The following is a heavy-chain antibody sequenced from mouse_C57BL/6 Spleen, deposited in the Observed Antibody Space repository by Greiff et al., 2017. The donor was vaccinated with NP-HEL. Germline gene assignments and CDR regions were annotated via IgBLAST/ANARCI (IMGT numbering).Heavy chain of an antibody. D-gene: IGHD4-1*01. CDR2: ISSGGSYT. Sequence: EVKLMESGGDLVKPGGSLKLSCAASGFTFSSYGMSWVRQTPDKRLEWVATISSGGSYTYYPDSVKGRFTISRDNAKNTLYLQMSSLKSEDTAMYYCASELTGTHYYAMDYWGQGTSVTVSS. J-gene: IGHJ4*01. CDR3: ASELTGTHYYAMDY. V-gene: IGHV5-6*01. CDR1: GFTFSSYG.